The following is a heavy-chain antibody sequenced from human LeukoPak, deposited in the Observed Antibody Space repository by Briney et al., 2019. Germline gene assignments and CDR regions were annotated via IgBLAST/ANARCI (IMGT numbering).Heavy chain of an antibody. CDR1: GDSISSSSYF. Sequence: SETLSLTCTASGDSISSSSYFWGWIRQPPGKGLEWIGYIYHSGSTYYNPSLKSRVTISVDRSKNQFSLKLSSVTAADTAVYYCASELGIIGWGQGTLVTVSS. CDR2: IYHSGST. CDR3: ASELGIIG. J-gene: IGHJ4*02. D-gene: IGHD7-27*01. V-gene: IGHV4-39*07.